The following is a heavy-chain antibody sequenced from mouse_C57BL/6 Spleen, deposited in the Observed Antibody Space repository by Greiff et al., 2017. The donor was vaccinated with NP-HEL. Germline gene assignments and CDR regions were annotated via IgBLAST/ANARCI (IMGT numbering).Heavy chain of an antibody. CDR1: GYAFSSYW. CDR2: IYPGDGDT. J-gene: IGHJ4*01. D-gene: IGHD2-3*01. CDR3: ARGGLLTYYYAMDY. Sequence: VQLQESGAELVKPGASVKISCKASGYAFSSYWMNWVKQRPGKGLEWIGQIYPGDGDTNYNGKFKGKATLTADKSSSTAYMQLSSLTSEDSAVYFCARGGLLTYYYAMDYWGQGTSVTVSS. V-gene: IGHV1-80*01.